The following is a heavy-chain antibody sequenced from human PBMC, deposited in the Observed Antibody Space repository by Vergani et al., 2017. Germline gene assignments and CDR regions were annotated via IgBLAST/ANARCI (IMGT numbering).Heavy chain of an antibody. CDR1: GFTLSNYD. CDR3: AKHFRGWGIDY. V-gene: IGHV3-30*02. D-gene: IGHD3-16*01. J-gene: IGHJ4*02. CDR2: IQFDGSNQ. Sequence: QVQLVESGEGMVQRGGSLRLSCATSGFTLSNYDMQWIRQGPGKGLEFVAFIQFDGSNQYYADSVKGRFTLSRDFSKNTLYLQMNSLRTDDTATYYCAKHFRGWGIDYWGQGTQVIVSS.